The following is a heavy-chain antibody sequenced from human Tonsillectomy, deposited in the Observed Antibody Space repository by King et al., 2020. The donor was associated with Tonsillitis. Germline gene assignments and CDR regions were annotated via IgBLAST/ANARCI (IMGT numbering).Heavy chain of an antibody. CDR1: GFTFSSYA. Sequence: VQLVESGGGLIQPGGSLRLSCAASGFTFSSYAMNWVRLAPGKGLEWGSAISGNGCSTYYADSVKGRFTISRDNSKNTLFLQMNSLRAEDTAVYYCAKGSSVWSGFDIWGQGTMVTVSS. CDR3: AKGSSVWSGFDI. D-gene: IGHD3-3*01. J-gene: IGHJ3*02. CDR2: ISGNGCST. V-gene: IGHV3-23*04.